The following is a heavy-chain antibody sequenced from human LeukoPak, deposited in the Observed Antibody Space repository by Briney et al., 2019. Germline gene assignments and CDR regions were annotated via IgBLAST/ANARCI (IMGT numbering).Heavy chain of an antibody. D-gene: IGHD3-10*01. CDR3: AKDASGSPYYFDY. CDR2: ISGSGGST. J-gene: IGHJ4*02. V-gene: IGHV3-23*01. Sequence: PGGSLRLSCAASGFTFSTYAVSWIRQAPGKGLEWVSIISGSGGSTYYADSVKGRFTISRDNSKNTLYLQMNSLRAEDTAVYYCAKDASGSPYYFDYWGQGTLVTVSS. CDR1: GFTFSTYA.